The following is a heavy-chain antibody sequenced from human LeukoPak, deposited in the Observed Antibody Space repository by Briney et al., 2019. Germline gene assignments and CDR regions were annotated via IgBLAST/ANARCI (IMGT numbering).Heavy chain of an antibody. D-gene: IGHD6-13*01. Sequence: QPGGSLRLSCSASRLTFSSYAMHWVRQAPGKGLEYVSAISSNGGSTYYADSVKGRFTISRDNSKNTLYLQMSSLRAEDTAVYYCVKDPGYSSSWYFDYWGQGTLVTVYS. V-gene: IGHV3-64D*06. CDR1: RLTFSSYA. CDR2: ISSNGGST. CDR3: VKDPGYSSSWYFDY. J-gene: IGHJ4*02.